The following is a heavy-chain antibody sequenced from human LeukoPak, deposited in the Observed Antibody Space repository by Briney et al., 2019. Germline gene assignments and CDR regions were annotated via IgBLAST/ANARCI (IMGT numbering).Heavy chain of an antibody. J-gene: IGHJ6*02. CDR1: GGSISSSSYC. CDR2: IYYSGST. V-gene: IGHV4-39*01. D-gene: IGHD3-10*01. CDR3: ARVRSGSYYNKGDYYYGMDV. Sequence: PSETLSLTCTVSGGSISSSSYCWGWIRQPPGKGLEWIGCIYYSGSTYYTPTLKSRVTISVDTSKNQFSLKLSSVTAADTAVYYCARVRSGSYYNKGDYYYGMDVWGQGTTVTVSS.